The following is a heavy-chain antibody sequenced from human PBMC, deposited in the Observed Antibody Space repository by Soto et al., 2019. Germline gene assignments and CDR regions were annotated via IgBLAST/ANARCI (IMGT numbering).Heavy chain of an antibody. V-gene: IGHV6-1*01. D-gene: IGHD3-10*01. Sequence: QVQLQQSGPGLVKPSQTLSLTCAISGDSVSSNSAAWNWLRQSPSRGLEWLGRTSYRSKWYYDYVVSVKSRITINPVTSKNQFSLQLNSVTPEDTAVYYCARERGVLSEAFDIWGQGTVVTVSS. CDR3: ARERGVLSEAFDI. CDR2: TSYRSKWYY. CDR1: GDSVSSNSAA. J-gene: IGHJ3*02.